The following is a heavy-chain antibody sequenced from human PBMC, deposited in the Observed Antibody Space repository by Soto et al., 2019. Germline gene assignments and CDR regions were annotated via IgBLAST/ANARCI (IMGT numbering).Heavy chain of an antibody. CDR1: GFTFSTYW. V-gene: IGHV3-74*01. CDR3: AIHDGDPL. CDR2: INRDGSAT. Sequence: EVQLVESGGGLVQPGGSLRLSCSASGFTFSTYWMHWVRHAPGKGLEWVSYINRDGSATNYADSVKGRFTISRDNAKNTLYLQMNSLRAEDTAVYYCAIHDGDPLGGQGTLVTVSS. D-gene: IGHD4-17*01. J-gene: IGHJ4*02.